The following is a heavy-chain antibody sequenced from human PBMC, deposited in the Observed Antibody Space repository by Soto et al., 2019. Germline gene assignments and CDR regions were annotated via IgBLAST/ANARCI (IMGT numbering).Heavy chain of an antibody. D-gene: IGHD5-12*01. J-gene: IGHJ4*02. Sequence: QVQLVQSGAAVKKPGASVKVSCKASGYTFSSYGISWVRQAPGQGLEWMGWISAYNGNKNYAQKLHGRVTMTTDTTTSTGYMMLSSLRADGSAVYYREGGPGYEVDYWGQGTLVTVSS. V-gene: IGHV1-18*01. CDR2: ISAYNGNK. CDR3: EGGPGYEVDY. CDR1: GYTFSSYG.